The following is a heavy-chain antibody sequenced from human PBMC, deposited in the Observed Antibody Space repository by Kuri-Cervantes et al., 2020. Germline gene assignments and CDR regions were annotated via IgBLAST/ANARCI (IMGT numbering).Heavy chain of an antibody. CDR2: IKQDGSET. CDR3: AKHQAGYSGYDYFDY. D-gene: IGHD5-12*01. Sequence: GGSLRLSCAASGLTISRYWMTWVRQAPGKGLEWVANIKQDGSETNYVDSVKGRFTISRDNSKNTQYHQMNSQRAEDTAVYYCAKHQAGYSGYDYFDYWGQGTLVTVSS. CDR1: GLTISRYW. V-gene: IGHV3-7*03. J-gene: IGHJ4*02.